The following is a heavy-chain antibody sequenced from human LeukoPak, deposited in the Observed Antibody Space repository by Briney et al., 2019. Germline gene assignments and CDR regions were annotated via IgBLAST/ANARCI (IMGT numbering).Heavy chain of an antibody. CDR3: ARGLERSWTFDY. CDR2: ISPYNGKT. V-gene: IGHV1-18*01. D-gene: IGHD1-1*01. CDR1: GYTFTNYG. Sequence: GASVKFTCKASGYTFTNYGISWVRQAPGQGLEWMGWISPYNGKTNYAQKLQGRVTITADESTSTAYMELSSLRSEDTAVYYCARGLERSWTFDYWGQGTLVTVSS. J-gene: IGHJ4*02.